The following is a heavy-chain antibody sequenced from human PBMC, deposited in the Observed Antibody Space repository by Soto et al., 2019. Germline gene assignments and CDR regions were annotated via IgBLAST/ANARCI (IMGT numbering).Heavy chain of an antibody. CDR1: GFTFSSYA. J-gene: IGHJ6*02. CDR3: AKALRFLEWLHDFYYYYGMDV. V-gene: IGHV3-23*01. CDR2: ISGSGGST. D-gene: IGHD3-3*01. Sequence: EVQLLESGGGLVQPGGSLRLSCAASGFTFSSYAMSWVRQAPGKGLEWVSAISGSGGSTYYADSVKGRFTISRDNSKNTLYLQMNSPRAEDTAVYYCAKALRFLEWLHDFYYYYGMDVWGQGTTVTVSS.